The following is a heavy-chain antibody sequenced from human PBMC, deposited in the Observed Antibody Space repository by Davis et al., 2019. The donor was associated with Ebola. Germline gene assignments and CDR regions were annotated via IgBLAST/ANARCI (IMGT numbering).Heavy chain of an antibody. J-gene: IGHJ4*02. Sequence: SGPTLVKPTQTLTLTCTFSGFSLTTSGMSVGWIRQPPGKALEWLALIDWYDDKYFSTSLKTRLAISKDTSKNQVVLTMTNMDPVDTATYYCARMSGIFAFDYWGPGTLVTVSS. D-gene: IGHD3-3*01. CDR2: IDWYDDK. V-gene: IGHV2-70*01. CDR1: GFSLTTSGMS. CDR3: ARMSGIFAFDY.